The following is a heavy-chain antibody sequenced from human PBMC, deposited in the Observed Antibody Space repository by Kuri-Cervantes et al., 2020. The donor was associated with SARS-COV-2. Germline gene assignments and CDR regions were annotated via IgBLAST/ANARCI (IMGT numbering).Heavy chain of an antibody. J-gene: IGHJ3*02. D-gene: IGHD3-3*01. CDR2: IYYSGTN. CDR3: ARDSFSITIFGVTRYAFDI. CDR1: GGSISSSSYY. Sequence: ESLKISCTVSGGSISSSSYYWGWIRQPPGKGLEWIGSIYYSGTNYYNPSLKSRVTISVDTSKNQFSLKLSSVTAADTAVYYCARDSFSITIFGVTRYAFDIWGQGTMVTVSS. V-gene: IGHV4-39*02.